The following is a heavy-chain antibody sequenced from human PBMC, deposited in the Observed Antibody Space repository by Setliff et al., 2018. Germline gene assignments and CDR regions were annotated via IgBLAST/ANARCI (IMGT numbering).Heavy chain of an antibody. Sequence: SETLSLTCTVSGGSICSSYYYWGWIRQPPGKGLEWIGSFYYSGSTYYNPSLKSRVTISVDTSKNQFSLKLNSVTAADTAVYYCATPDYGGNSWSFDYWGQGTLVTVSS. J-gene: IGHJ4*02. CDR1: GGSICSSYYY. V-gene: IGHV4-39*07. CDR3: ATPDYGGNSWSFDY. CDR2: FYYSGST. D-gene: IGHD4-17*01.